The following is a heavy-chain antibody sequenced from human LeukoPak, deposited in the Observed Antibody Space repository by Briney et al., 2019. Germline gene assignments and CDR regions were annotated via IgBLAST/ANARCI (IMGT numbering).Heavy chain of an antibody. D-gene: IGHD2-2*01. CDR1: GGSTSSSTYY. Sequence: SETLSLTCTVSGGSTSSSTYYWDWIRQPPGKGLEWIGNVYDSGSTHYNPSLESRVTISVDTSKNQFSLKLSSVTAADTAVYYCARISAMNYYFDYWGQGTLVTVSS. CDR2: VYDSGST. V-gene: IGHV4-39*07. J-gene: IGHJ4*02. CDR3: ARISAMNYYFDY.